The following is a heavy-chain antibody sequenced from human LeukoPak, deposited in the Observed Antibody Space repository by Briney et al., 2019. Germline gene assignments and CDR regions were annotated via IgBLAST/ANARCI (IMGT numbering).Heavy chain of an antibody. CDR3: ARNFDMKGFDP. V-gene: IGHV1-2*02. D-gene: IGHD3-9*01. CDR2: INSDSGFT. J-gene: IGHJ5*02. Sequence: ASVTLSCKASGYTFTGYYMNWVRQAPGQGLEWMGWINSDSGFTKYAQKFQGRVTMTRDTSITTVYMDLTRLTSDDTAVYYCARNFDMKGFDPWGQGTLVTVSS. CDR1: GYTFTGYY.